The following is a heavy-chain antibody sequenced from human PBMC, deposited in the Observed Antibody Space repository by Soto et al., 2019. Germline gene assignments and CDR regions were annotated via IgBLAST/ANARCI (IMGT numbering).Heavy chain of an antibody. CDR2: INPNSGGT. CDR1: GYTFTGYY. D-gene: IGHD6-19*01. J-gene: IGHJ5*02. CDR3: AKGGAVAGGVDWFDP. Sequence: ASEKVSCKASGYTFTGYYIHWVRQAPGQGLEWMGWINPNSGGTIYIQKFQGRVTMTRDTSVTTAYMELSRLTSDDTAVYYCAKGGAVAGGVDWFDPWGQGTLVTVSS. V-gene: IGHV1-2*02.